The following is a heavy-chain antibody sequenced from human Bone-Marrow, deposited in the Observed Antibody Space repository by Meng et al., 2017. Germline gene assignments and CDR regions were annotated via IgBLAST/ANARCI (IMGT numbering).Heavy chain of an antibody. V-gene: IGHV3-72*01. D-gene: IGHD2/OR15-2a*01. J-gene: IGHJ4*02. CDR3: ARGDFRVN. CDR1: GFTLSDYY. Sequence: GESLKISCVVSGFTLSDYYMDWVRQAPGKGLEWVARSRDKGAGHTTAYAASVEGRFTISRDYSKNSLYLEMNSLTSDDTAVYFCARGDFRVNWGQGTLVTVSS. CDR2: SRDKGAGHTT.